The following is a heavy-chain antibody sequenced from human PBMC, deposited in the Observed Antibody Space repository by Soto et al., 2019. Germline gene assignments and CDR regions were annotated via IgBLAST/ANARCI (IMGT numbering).Heavy chain of an antibody. V-gene: IGHV3-53*04. J-gene: IGHJ6*03. Sequence: GGSLRLSCAASGFTVSSNYMSWVRQAPGKGLEWVSVIYSGGSTYYADSVKGRFTISRHNSKNTLYLQMNSLRAEDTAVYYCARASGYSYGYTREYYYYMDVWGKGTTVTVSS. D-gene: IGHD5-18*01. CDR2: IYSGGST. CDR1: GFTVSSNY. CDR3: ARASGYSYGYTREYYYYMDV.